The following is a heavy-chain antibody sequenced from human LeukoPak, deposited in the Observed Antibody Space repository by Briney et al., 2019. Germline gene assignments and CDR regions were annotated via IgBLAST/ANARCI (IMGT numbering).Heavy chain of an antibody. D-gene: IGHD3-3*01. V-gene: IGHV4-34*01. CDR3: ARGRYDFWSGYYGWFDP. CDR1: GGSFSGYY. Sequence: SETLSLTCAVYGGSFSGYYWSWIRQPPGKGLEWIGEINHSGSTNYNPSLKSRVTISVDMSKNQFSLKQSSVTAADTAVYYCARGRYDFWSGYYGWFDPWGQGTLVTVSS. CDR2: INHSGST. J-gene: IGHJ5*02.